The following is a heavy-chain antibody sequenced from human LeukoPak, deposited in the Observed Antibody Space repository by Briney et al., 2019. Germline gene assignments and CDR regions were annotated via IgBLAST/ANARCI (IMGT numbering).Heavy chain of an antibody. Sequence: PSETLSLTCAVYGVSFSGYYWSWLRQPPGKGLEWIGEINHSGSTNYNPSLKSRVTISVDTSKNQFSLKLSSVTAADTAVYYCARGRWGPKLDYWGLGTLVTVSS. CDR1: GVSFSGYY. D-gene: IGHD5-24*01. CDR3: ARGRWGPKLDY. V-gene: IGHV4-34*01. CDR2: INHSGST. J-gene: IGHJ4*02.